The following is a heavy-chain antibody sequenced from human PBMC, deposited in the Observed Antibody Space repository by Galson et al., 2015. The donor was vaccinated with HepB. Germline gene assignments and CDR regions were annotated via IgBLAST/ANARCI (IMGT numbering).Heavy chain of an antibody. V-gene: IGHV1-18*04. Sequence: SVKVSCKASGYTFTSYGISWVRQAPGQGLEWMGWISAYNGNTNYAQKLQGRVTMTTDTSTSTAYMELRSLRSDDTAVYYCARDRHYYGSGIPPDSSNWFDPWGQGTLVTVSS. CDR2: ISAYNGNT. J-gene: IGHJ5*02. CDR3: ARDRHYYGSGIPPDSSNWFDP. CDR1: GYTFTSYG. D-gene: IGHD3-10*01.